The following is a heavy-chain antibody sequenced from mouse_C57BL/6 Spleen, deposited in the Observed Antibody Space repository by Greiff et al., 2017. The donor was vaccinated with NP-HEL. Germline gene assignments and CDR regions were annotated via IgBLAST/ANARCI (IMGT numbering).Heavy chain of an antibody. CDR2: INPSSGYT. J-gene: IGHJ2*01. D-gene: IGHD4-1*01. CDR1: GYTFTSYW. V-gene: IGHV1-7*01. Sequence: QVQLKESGAELAKPGASVKLSCKASGYTFTSYWMHWVKQRPGQGLEWIGYINPSSGYTKYNQKFKDKATLTADKASITAYMQLRSLTYEDSAVYNCESSELGFDYWGQGTTLTVSS. CDR3: ESSELGFDY.